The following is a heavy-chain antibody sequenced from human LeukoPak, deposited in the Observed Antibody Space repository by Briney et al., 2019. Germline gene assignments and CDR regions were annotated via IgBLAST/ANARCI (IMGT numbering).Heavy chain of an antibody. CDR2: LTPIFGTA. J-gene: IGHJ4*02. CDR1: GGTFSTYE. CDR3: ARPEVATTYFDF. Sequence: SVKVSCEVSGGTFSTYEINWVRQAPGQGLEWMGGLTPIFGTANYAQKFQGRVKITADESTSTGCMELSSLTSEDTAVYYCARPEVATTYFDFWGQGTLVTVSS. D-gene: IGHD5-12*01. V-gene: IGHV1-69*01.